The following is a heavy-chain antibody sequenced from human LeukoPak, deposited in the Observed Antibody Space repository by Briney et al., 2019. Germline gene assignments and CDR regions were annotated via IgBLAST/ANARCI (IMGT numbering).Heavy chain of an antibody. CDR2: IQYDGSRK. V-gene: IGHV3-30*02. Sequence: PGESLRLSCAASGFTFSRNGMTWVRQAPGKGLEWVSFIQYDGSRKNYVDSVKGRFTISRDNSKNTLHLQMFSLRPEDTAVYFCAKDLILWGQGTVVTVSS. CDR1: GFTFSRNG. J-gene: IGHJ3*01. CDR3: AKDLIL.